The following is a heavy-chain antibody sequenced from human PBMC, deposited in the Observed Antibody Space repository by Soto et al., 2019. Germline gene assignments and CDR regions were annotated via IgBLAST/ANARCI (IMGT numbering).Heavy chain of an antibody. CDR2: ISGSGGST. CDR1: GFTFSSYA. V-gene: IGHV3-23*01. J-gene: IGHJ4*02. D-gene: IGHD3-10*01. Sequence: PGGSLRLSCAASGFTFSSYAMSWVRQAPGKGLEWVSAISGSGGSTYYADSVKGRFTISRDNSKNTLYLQMNSLRAEDTAVYYCAKDRISMVRGVPLNDFDYWGQGTLVTVSS. CDR3: AKDRISMVRGVPLNDFDY.